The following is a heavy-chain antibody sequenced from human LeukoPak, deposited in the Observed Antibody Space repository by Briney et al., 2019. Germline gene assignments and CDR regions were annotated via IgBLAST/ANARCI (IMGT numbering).Heavy chain of an antibody. CDR2: IYYSGST. V-gene: IGHV4-59*01. Sequence: SETLSLTCTVSGGSISSYYWSWIRHPPGKGLEGIGYIYYSGSTNYNPSLKSRVTISVDTSKNQFSLKLSSVTAADTAVYYCARGYSGSYGRFDYWGQGTLVTVSS. CDR3: ARGYSGSYGRFDY. CDR1: GGSISSYY. J-gene: IGHJ4*02. D-gene: IGHD1-26*01.